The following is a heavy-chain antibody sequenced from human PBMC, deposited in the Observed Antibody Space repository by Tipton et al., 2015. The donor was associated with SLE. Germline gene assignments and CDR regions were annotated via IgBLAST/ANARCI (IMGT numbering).Heavy chain of an antibody. CDR2: VNHRGST. Sequence: TLSLTCAVYGGSFSGYYWSWIRQPPGKGLEYIGEVNHRGSTNYNPSLKSRVTISVDTSKNQFSLKLSSVTAADTAVYYCARVGVVTPFDYWGQGTLVTASS. CDR3: ARVGVVTPFDY. D-gene: IGHD4-23*01. CDR1: GGSFSGYY. V-gene: IGHV4-34*01. J-gene: IGHJ4*02.